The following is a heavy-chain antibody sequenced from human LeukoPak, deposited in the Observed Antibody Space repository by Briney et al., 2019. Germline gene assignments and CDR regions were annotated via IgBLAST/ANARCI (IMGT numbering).Heavy chain of an antibody. CDR3: ARDASSDYDLGRYYFDH. CDR2: ISYDGTNE. J-gene: IGHJ4*02. D-gene: IGHD5-12*01. Sequence: GGSLRLSCEASGFTFSRYAIHWVRQAPGKGLEWMAVISYDGTNEYFADSVKGRFTISRSNSKNTVYLQMNSLRTEDTALYYCARDASSDYDLGRYYFDHWGQGTLVTVSS. V-gene: IGHV3-30*04. CDR1: GFTFSRYA.